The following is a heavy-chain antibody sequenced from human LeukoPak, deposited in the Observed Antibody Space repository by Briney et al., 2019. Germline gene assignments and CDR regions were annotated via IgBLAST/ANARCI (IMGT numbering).Heavy chain of an antibody. CDR1: GFTFSSYW. CDR3: ARGSPAARTFDY. V-gene: IGHV3-74*01. CDR2: INSDGSST. Sequence: GGSLRLSCAASGFTFSSYWMHWVRPAPGKGLVWVSRINSDGSSTSYADSVKGRFTISRDNAKNTLYLQMNSLRAEDTAVYYCARGSPAARTFDYWGQGTLVTVSS. D-gene: IGHD2-2*01. J-gene: IGHJ4*02.